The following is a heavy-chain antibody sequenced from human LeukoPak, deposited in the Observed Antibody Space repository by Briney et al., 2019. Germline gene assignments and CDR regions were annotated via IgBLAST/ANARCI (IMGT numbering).Heavy chain of an antibody. D-gene: IGHD4-23*01. Sequence: GGSLRLSCAASGFTSSDYYMSWIRQAPGKGLEWVSYISGSGSTVYYGASVRGRFTISRDQAKNSLFLQMNSLRAEDPAVYYCARDRGNSDPGDWFDSWGQGTLVTVSS. CDR2: ISGSGSTV. J-gene: IGHJ5*01. V-gene: IGHV3-11*01. CDR1: GFTSSDYY. CDR3: ARDRGNSDPGDWFDS.